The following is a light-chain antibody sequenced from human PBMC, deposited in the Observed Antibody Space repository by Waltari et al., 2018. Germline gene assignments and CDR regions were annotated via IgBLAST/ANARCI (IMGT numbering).Light chain of an antibody. CDR2: DAS. CDR3: QHYVRLPVT. Sequence: EIVLTQSPGTLSLFPGERATLSCRASQSVSRSLAWYQQKPGQAPRLLIYDASSRATGVPDRFSCIGSGTDFSLTISILEPEDFAVYYCQHYVRLPVTFGQGTKVEIK. J-gene: IGKJ1*01. V-gene: IGKV3-20*01. CDR1: QSVSRS.